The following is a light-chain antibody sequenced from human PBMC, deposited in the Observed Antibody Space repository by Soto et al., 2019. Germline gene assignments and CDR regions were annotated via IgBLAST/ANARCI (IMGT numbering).Light chain of an antibody. CDR3: QKYDNLTQYT. J-gene: IGKJ2*01. CDR2: DEC. CDR1: QDISNY. Sequence: DIQMTQSPSSLSASVGDRVTITCQASQDISNYLNWYQQKPGKATKLLIYDECNLETGVPSRLSGSISGTNFTITIRIMQAEDMATYYCQKYDNLTQYTFGQRLKLEIK. V-gene: IGKV1-33*01.